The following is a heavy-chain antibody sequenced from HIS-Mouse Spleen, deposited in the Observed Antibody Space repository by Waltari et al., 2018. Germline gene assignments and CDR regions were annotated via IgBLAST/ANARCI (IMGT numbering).Heavy chain of an antibody. J-gene: IGHJ2*01. Sequence: QITLKESGPTLVKPTQTLTLTCTFSGFSLSTSGVGVGWIRQPPGKALEWLALIYWDDDKRYSPSLKGRLTITKDTSKNQVVLTMTNMDPVDTATYYCAHWGRPDWYFDLWGRGTLVTVSS. D-gene: IGHD3-16*01. V-gene: IGHV2-5*02. CDR1: GFSLSTSGVG. CDR2: IYWDDDK. CDR3: AHWGRPDWYFDL.